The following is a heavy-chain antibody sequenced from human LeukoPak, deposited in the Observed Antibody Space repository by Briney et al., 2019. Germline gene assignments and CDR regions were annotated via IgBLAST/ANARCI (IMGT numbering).Heavy chain of an antibody. CDR3: ARDRSYDSSGYPFDF. V-gene: IGHV3-66*02. Sequence: VGSLRLSCAASGLTVSDNYMTWVRQAPGKGLEWVSVIYAGGSTFYADSVKGRFTISRDNSKNTVYLQMNSLRAEDTAVYYCARDRSYDSSGYPFDFWGQGTLVTVSS. CDR2: IYAGGST. J-gene: IGHJ4*02. D-gene: IGHD3-22*01. CDR1: GLTVSDNY.